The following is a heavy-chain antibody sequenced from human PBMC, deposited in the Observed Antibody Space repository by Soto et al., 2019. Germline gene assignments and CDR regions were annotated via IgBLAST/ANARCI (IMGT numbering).Heavy chain of an antibody. CDR2: IYYSGST. CDR1: GGYGGSRGDY. CDR3: ARVVVATVPNFDY. D-gene: IGHD5-12*01. V-gene: IGHV4-61*08. Sequence: SETLSVSWSVAGGYGGSRGDYWSLNWQPPGKGLEWIGYIYYSGSTNYNPSLKSRVTISVDTSKNQFSLKLSSVTAADTAVYYCARVVVATVPNFDYWGQPPLLTVSS. J-gene: IGHJ4*02.